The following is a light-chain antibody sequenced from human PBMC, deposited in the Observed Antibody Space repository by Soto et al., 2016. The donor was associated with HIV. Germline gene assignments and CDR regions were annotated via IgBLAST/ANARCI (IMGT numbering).Light chain of an antibody. V-gene: IGKV1-6*01. CDR1: QGIRND. Sequence: AIQMTQSPSSLSASVGDRVTITCRASQGIRNDLGWYQQKPGKAPQLLIFAASSLQSGVPSRFSGSGSGTDFTLTITSLQPEDFATYYCLQDYNYPWTFGQGTKVEIK. CDR3: LQDYNYPWT. CDR2: AAS. J-gene: IGKJ1*01.